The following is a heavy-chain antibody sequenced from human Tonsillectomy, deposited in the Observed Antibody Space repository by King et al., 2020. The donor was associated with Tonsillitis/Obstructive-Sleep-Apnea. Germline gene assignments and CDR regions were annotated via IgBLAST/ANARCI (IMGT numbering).Heavy chain of an antibody. D-gene: IGHD3-3*01. CDR1: GFTVSSNY. CDR2: IYSGGST. Sequence: VQLVESGGGLIQPGGSLRLSCAASGFTVSSNYMSWVRQAPGKGLEWVSVIYSGGSTYYADSVMGRFTISRDNSKNTLYLQMNSLRAEDTAVYYCASGPTIFGVVDYYYYYGMDVWGQGTTVTVSS. V-gene: IGHV3-53*01. J-gene: IGHJ6*02. CDR3: ASGPTIFGVVDYYYYYGMDV.